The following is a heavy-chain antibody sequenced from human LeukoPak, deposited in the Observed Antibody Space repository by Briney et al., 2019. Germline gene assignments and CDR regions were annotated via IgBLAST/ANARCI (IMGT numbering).Heavy chain of an antibody. Sequence: SETLSLTCTVSGGSISSYYWGWIRQPPGKGLEWIGDTYTSGGSNYNPSLKSRVTISVDTSRNQFSLELSSVTAADTAVYYCARHVGSDWFDPWGQGTLVTVPS. D-gene: IGHD1-26*01. CDR2: TYTSGGS. J-gene: IGHJ5*02. CDR3: ARHVGSDWFDP. V-gene: IGHV4-4*09. CDR1: GGSISSYY.